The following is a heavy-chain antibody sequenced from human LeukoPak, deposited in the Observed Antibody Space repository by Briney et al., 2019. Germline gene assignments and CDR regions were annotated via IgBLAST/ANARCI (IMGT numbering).Heavy chain of an antibody. Sequence: KPSETLSLTCAVYGGSFSGYYWSWIRQPPGKGLEWIGEINHSGSTNYNPSLNSRVTISVDMAKNQFSLKLSSVTAADTAVYYCAALARYNRKFNYWGQGTLVTVSS. V-gene: IGHV4-34*01. CDR2: INHSGST. CDR3: AALARYNRKFNY. D-gene: IGHD1-14*01. CDR1: GGSFSGYY. J-gene: IGHJ4*02.